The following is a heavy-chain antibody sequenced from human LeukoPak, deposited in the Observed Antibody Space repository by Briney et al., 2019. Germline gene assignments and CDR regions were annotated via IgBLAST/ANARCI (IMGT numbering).Heavy chain of an antibody. J-gene: IGHJ4*02. CDR2: IYYSGST. Sequence: TTSETLSLACTVSGGSISSSSYYWGWIRQPPGKGLEWIGSIYYSGSTYYNPSLKGRVTISVDTSKNQFSLKLSSVTAADTAVYYCARAGDDTETGGFDYWGQGTLVTVSS. V-gene: IGHV4-39*01. D-gene: IGHD7-27*01. CDR1: GGSISSSSYY. CDR3: ARAGDDTETGGFDY.